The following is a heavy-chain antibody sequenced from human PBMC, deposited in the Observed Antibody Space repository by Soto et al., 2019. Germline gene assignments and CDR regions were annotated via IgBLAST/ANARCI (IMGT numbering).Heavy chain of an antibody. Sequence: SETLSLTCTVSGRSISRYYWSWIRQHPGKGLEWIGYIYYSGSTNYNPSLKSRVTISVDTSKNQFSLKLSSVTAADTAVYYCARGNQLLSYYYYGMDVWGQGTTVTVS. CDR1: GRSISRYY. CDR3: ARGNQLLSYYYYGMDV. CDR2: IYYSGST. J-gene: IGHJ6*02. V-gene: IGHV4-59*01. D-gene: IGHD2-2*01.